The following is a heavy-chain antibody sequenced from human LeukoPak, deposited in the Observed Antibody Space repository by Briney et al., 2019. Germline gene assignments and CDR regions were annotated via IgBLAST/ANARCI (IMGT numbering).Heavy chain of an antibody. V-gene: IGHV3-23*01. CDR1: GSTFDNYA. J-gene: IGHJ3*01. CDR2: IVISAGST. Sequence: GGSLRLSCEASGSTFDNYAVSWVRQAPGKGLEWASTIVISAGSTYYADAVKGRFNISRDNSKKTVILQMNRLRVEDTAVYYCAKDRWEITLGDAFGFWGQGTKVAVSS. D-gene: IGHD3-16*01. CDR3: AKDRWEITLGDAFGF.